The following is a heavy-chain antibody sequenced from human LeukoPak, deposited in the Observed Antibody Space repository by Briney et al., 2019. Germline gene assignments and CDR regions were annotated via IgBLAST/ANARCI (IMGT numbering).Heavy chain of an antibody. CDR1: GYTFSGYF. CDR2: IYPNSGGT. CDR3: ARFSRSSHFDF. J-gene: IGHJ4*02. Sequence: GASVKVSCRASGYTFSGYFMHWVRQAPGQGLEWMGWIYPNSGGTKYAQKFQGRVTMTRDTSISTIYMELSSLRSDDTAVYYCARFSRSSHFDFWGQGTLVPVPS. V-gene: IGHV1-2*02. D-gene: IGHD1-26*01.